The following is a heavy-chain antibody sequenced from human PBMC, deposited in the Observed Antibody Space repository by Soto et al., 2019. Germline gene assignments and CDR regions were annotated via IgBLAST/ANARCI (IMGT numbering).Heavy chain of an antibody. V-gene: IGHV4-30-2*05. J-gene: IGHJ4*02. CDR1: GGSISSGGYS. D-gene: IGHD5-12*01. CDR3: ARGLGWLRFRGLDYFDY. CDR2: IYYSGST. Sequence: PSETLSLTCAVSGGSISSGGYSWSWIRQPPGKGLEWIGYIYYSGSTYYNPSLKSRVTISVDTSKNQFSLKLSSVTAADTAVYYCARGLGWLRFRGLDYFDYWGQGTLVTVSS.